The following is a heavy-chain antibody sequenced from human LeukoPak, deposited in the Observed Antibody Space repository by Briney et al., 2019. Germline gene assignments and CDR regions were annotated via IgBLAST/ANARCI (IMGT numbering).Heavy chain of an antibody. Sequence: SVKVSCKASGGTFSSYATSWVRQAPGQGLEWMGGIIPIFGTANYAQKFQGRVTITADESTSTAYMELSSLRSEDTAVYYCARHYDSSFDPWGQGTLVTVSS. J-gene: IGHJ5*02. CDR2: IIPIFGTA. D-gene: IGHD5-12*01. V-gene: IGHV1-69*01. CDR1: GGTFSSYA. CDR3: ARHYDSSFDP.